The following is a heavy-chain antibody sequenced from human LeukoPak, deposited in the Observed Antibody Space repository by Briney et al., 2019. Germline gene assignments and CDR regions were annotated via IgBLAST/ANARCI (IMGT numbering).Heavy chain of an antibody. CDR2: IYYSGST. J-gene: IGHJ5*02. CDR3: ARGGHDFWSGYYGNWFDP. V-gene: IGHV4-59*01. Sequence: SETLSLTCTVSGGSISSYYWSWIRQPPGKGLEWIGYIYYSGSTNYNPSPKSRVTISVDTSKNQFSLKLSSVTAADTAVYYCARGGHDFWSGYYGNWFDPWGQGTLVTVSS. CDR1: GGSISSYY. D-gene: IGHD3-3*01.